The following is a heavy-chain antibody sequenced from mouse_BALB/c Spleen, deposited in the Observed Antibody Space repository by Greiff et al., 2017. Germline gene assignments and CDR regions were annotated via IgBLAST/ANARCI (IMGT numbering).Heavy chain of an antibody. D-gene: IGHD3-2*01. Sequence: EVQGVESGGGLVKPGGSLKLSCAASGFTFSDYYMYWVRQTPEKRLEWVATISDGGSYTYYPDSVKGRFTISRDNAKNNLYLQMSSLTSEDTAMYYCARGQPYLYAMDYWGQGTSVTVSS. CDR3: ARGQPYLYAMDY. CDR1: GFTFSDYY. CDR2: ISDGGSYT. V-gene: IGHV5-4*02. J-gene: IGHJ4*01.